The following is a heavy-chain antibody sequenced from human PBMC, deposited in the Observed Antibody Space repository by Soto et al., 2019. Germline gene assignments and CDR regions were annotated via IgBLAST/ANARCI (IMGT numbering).Heavy chain of an antibody. CDR1: GFSFSISA. J-gene: IGHJ4*02. V-gene: IGHV3-23*01. Sequence: VQLLESGGGLVQPGGSLRLSCAASGFSFSISAMSWVRQAPGKGLEWVSTISGGVVSTYYADSVKGRFTISRDNSKDTLYLQMNSLRAEDTAVYFCTKRNYYIDYWGQGTLVTVSS. D-gene: IGHD1-7*01. CDR2: ISGGVVST. CDR3: TKRNYYIDY.